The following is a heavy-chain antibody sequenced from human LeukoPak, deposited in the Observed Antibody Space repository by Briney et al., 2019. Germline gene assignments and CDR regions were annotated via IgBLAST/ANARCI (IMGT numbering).Heavy chain of an antibody. V-gene: IGHV1-46*01. CDR2: INPSGGST. J-gene: IGHJ5*02. CDR1: GYTFTSYY. D-gene: IGHD5-18*01. CDR3: AREKAIRLWRGVHWFDP. Sequence: ASVKVSCKASGYTFTSYYMHWVRQAPGQGLEWMGIINPSGGSTSYAQKFQGRVTMTRDTSTSTVYMELSSLRSEDTAVYYCAREKAIRLWRGVHWFDPWGQGTLVTVSS.